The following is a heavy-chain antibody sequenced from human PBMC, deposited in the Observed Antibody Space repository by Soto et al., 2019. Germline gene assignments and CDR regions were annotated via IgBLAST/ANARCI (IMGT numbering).Heavy chain of an antibody. J-gene: IGHJ4*02. CDR1: GFTFSDFS. D-gene: IGHD2-21*01. V-gene: IGHV3-64D*06. Sequence: GGSLRLSCSASGFTFSDFSMHWVRQAPGKGLEYVAVIRHTGDEIYYADSVKGRFTISRDNSNNMLYLQMSNLRPEDTAVYYCVRDLWGFDYWGQGTLVTVSS. CDR3: VRDLWGFDY. CDR2: IRHTGDEI.